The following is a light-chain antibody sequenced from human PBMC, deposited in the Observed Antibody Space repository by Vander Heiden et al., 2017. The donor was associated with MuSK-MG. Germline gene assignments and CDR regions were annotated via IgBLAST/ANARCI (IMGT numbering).Light chain of an antibody. CDR2: EVS. Sequence: IVMIQTPLSLSVTPGQPASISCKSSQSLLHRDGKTFLSWYLQKPGQSPQLLIYEVSIRFSGVPHRFSGSGSGTDFTLKISRVEAEDVGVYYCRQSIQLPLTFGGGTKVEIK. J-gene: IGKJ4*01. CDR3: RQSIQLPLT. CDR1: QSLLHRDGKTF. V-gene: IGKV2D-29*02.